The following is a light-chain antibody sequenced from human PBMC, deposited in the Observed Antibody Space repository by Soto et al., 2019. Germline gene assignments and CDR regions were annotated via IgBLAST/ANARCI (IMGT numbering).Light chain of an antibody. J-gene: IGLJ3*02. V-gene: IGLV2-14*01. CDR1: SSDIAGYNF. CDR2: EVS. Sequence: QSVLTQPASVSGSPGQSITISCTGASSDIAGYNFISWYQQHPGKAPKLIIYEVSHRPSGVSDRFSGSNSGNTASLTISGLQAEDAADYYCSSYVTTSTLGVFGGGTQLTVL. CDR3: SSYVTTSTLGV.